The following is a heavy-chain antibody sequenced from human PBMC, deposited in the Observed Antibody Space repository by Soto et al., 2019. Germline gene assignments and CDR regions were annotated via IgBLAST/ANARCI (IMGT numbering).Heavy chain of an antibody. V-gene: IGHV3-23*01. D-gene: IGHD3-16*01. J-gene: IGHJ3*02. Sequence: PGGSLRLSCAASGFTFSSYAMSWVRQAPGKGLEWVAAISGSGSSTYYADSVKGRFTISRDNSKNTLYLQMNSLRAEDTAVYYCARDPLGGAHAFDIWGQGTMVTVSS. CDR2: ISGSGSST. CDR3: ARDPLGGAHAFDI. CDR1: GFTFSSYA.